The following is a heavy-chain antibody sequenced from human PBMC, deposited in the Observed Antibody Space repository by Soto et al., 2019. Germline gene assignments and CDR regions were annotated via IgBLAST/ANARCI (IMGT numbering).Heavy chain of an antibody. CDR3: ARRSSTYLNEIIYDP. CDR1: RYTFTSYD. V-gene: IGHV1-2*02. J-gene: IGHJ5*02. CDR2: IKTDSGDT. Sequence: ASVKVSCKAFRYTFTSYDIFWVRQSPGRGLEWMGWIKTDSGDTHYPQNFQGRVTMTRDMSISTAYMELNNLVSDDTAVYYCARRSSTYLNEIIYDPWGQGTLVTVSS. D-gene: IGHD2-2*01.